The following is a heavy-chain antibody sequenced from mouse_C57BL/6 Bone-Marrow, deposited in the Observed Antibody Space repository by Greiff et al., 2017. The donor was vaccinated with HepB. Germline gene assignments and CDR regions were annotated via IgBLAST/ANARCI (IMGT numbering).Heavy chain of an antibody. CDR3: ARGGYYYGSSYPHY. D-gene: IGHD1-1*01. CDR2: ISYDGSN. V-gene: IGHV3-6*01. J-gene: IGHJ2*01. CDR1: GYSITSGYY. Sequence: EESGPGLVKPSQSLSLTCSVTGYSITSGYYWNWIRQFPGNKLEWMGYISYDGSNNYNPSLKNRISITRDTSKNQFFLKLNSVTTEDTATYYCARGGYYYGSSYPHYWGQGTTLTVSS.